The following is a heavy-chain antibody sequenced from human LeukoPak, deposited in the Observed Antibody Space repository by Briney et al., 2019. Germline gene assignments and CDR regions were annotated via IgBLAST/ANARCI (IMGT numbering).Heavy chain of an antibody. CDR2: ISSSGSTI. J-gene: IGHJ3*02. Sequence: GSLRLSCAASGFTFSSFAMSWVRQAPGKGLEWVSYISSSGSTIYYADSVKGRFTISRDNAKKSLFLQMNSLRAEDTAVYYCAGHQQYTYDSSGRWVRGAFDIWGQGTMVTVSS. CDR3: AGHQQYTYDSSGRWVRGAFDI. V-gene: IGHV3-48*04. CDR1: GFTFSSFA. D-gene: IGHD3-22*01.